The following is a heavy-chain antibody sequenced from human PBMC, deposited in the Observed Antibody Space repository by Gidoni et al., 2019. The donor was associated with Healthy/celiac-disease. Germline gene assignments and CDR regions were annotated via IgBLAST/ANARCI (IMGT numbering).Heavy chain of an antibody. V-gene: IGHV4-34*01. CDR3: ARGHYDRFDY. CDR1: GGSFSGYY. J-gene: IGHJ4*02. CDR2: INHSGST. Sequence: QVQLQQWGAGLLKPSEPLSLTCAVYGGSFSGYYWSWIRQPPGKGLEWIGEINHSGSTNYNPSLKSRVTISVDTSKNQFSLKLSSVTAADTAVYYCARGHYDRFDYWGQGTLVTVSS. D-gene: IGHD3-3*01.